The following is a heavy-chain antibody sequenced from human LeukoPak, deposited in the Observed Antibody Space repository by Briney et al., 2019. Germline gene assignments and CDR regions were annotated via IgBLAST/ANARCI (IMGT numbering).Heavy chain of an antibody. V-gene: IGHV4-59*08. CDR1: GGSISSYY. CDR2: FYNSGST. J-gene: IGHJ4*02. Sequence: SETLSLTCTASGGSISSYYWAWIRQPPGKGLEWIGSFYNSGSTTYNPSLQGRVTISVDMSKSQVSLRLGSVAAADTAVYYCASGTQWLAFDYWGQGNLVTVSS. D-gene: IGHD6-19*01. CDR3: ASGTQWLAFDY.